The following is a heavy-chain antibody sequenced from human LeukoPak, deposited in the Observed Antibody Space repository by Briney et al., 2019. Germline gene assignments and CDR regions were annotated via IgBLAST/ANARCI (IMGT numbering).Heavy chain of an antibody. CDR3: AVMGL. Sequence: PGGSLRLSCAGSGFTFSSYAMHRVRQAPGKGLEWVAVISYDGSNKYYADSVKGRFTISRDNSKNTLYLQMNSLREENTAVYYCAVMGLWGQGTKVTVSS. V-gene: IGHV3-30-3*01. J-gene: IGHJ3*01. CDR1: GFTFSSYA. D-gene: IGHD2-8*01. CDR2: ISYDGSNK.